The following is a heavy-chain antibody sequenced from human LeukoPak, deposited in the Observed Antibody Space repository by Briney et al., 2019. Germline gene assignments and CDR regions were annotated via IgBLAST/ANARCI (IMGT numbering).Heavy chain of an antibody. D-gene: IGHD6-19*01. CDR2: IYTSGST. Sequence: SGALSLTCTVSGGSISSSSYYWSWIRQPAGKGLEWIGRIYTSGSTNYNPSLKSRVTISVDTSKNQFSLKLSSVTAADTAVYYCAGRLVTVGYFDYWGQGTLVTVSS. CDR3: AGRLVTVGYFDY. J-gene: IGHJ4*02. V-gene: IGHV4-61*02. CDR1: GGSISSSSYY.